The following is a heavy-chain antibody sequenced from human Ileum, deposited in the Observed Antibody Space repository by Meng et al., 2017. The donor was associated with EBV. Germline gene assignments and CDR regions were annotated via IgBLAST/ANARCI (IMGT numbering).Heavy chain of an antibody. CDR2: IYYSGSP. V-gene: IGHV4-4*02. CDR3: ARHSGYNQGY. Sequence: QVQLQESGPGLVKPSGTLSLICVVFDGSISSINWWSWVRQPPGKGLEWIGQIYYSGSPSYNPSLKSRVTMSVDKSKNQVSLNLNSVTAADTALYYCARHSGYNQGYWGQGTLVTVSS. D-gene: IGHD5-24*01. CDR1: DGSISSINW. J-gene: IGHJ4*02.